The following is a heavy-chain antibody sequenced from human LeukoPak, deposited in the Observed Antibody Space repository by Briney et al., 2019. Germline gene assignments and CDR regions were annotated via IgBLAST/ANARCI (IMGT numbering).Heavy chain of an antibody. Sequence: NPSQTLSLTCTVSGGSLSSGDYYWSWIRQPPGKGLEWIGYIYYSGSTYYNPSLKSRITISVDTSKNQFSLKLSSVTAADTAVYYCARVLAYCGGDCYSRWFDPWGQGTLVTVSS. V-gene: IGHV4-30-4*01. D-gene: IGHD2-21*02. J-gene: IGHJ5*02. CDR2: IYYSGST. CDR1: GGSLSSGDYY. CDR3: ARVLAYCGGDCYSRWFDP.